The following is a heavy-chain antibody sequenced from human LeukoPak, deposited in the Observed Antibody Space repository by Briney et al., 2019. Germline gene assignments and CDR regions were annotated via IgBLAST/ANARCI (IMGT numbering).Heavy chain of an antibody. V-gene: IGHV3-33*06. D-gene: IGHD6-19*01. Sequence: PGGSLRLSCAASGFTFSSYGMHWVRQAPGKGLEWVAVIWYDGSNKYYADSVKGRFTISRDNSKNTLYLQMNSLRAEDTAVYYCAEDAGYSSGWSTIWGQGTLVTVSS. CDR3: AEDAGYSSGWSTI. CDR2: IWYDGSNK. CDR1: GFTFSSYG. J-gene: IGHJ4*02.